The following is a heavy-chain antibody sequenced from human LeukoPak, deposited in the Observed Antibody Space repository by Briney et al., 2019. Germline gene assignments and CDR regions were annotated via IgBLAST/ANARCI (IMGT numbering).Heavy chain of an antibody. D-gene: IGHD1-26*01. V-gene: IGHV4-4*02. Sequence: KPSVTLSLPCALSVGSILTINWLSWVRQPPGKGLDWNGELHLSGTSNYNPSLKSRVSMSIDKSKNQLSLKLTSVSAADTAMYYCARESGAFSPFGFWGQGTLVTVSS. CDR1: VGSILTINW. CDR3: ARESGAFSPFGF. J-gene: IGHJ4*02. CDR2: LHLSGTS.